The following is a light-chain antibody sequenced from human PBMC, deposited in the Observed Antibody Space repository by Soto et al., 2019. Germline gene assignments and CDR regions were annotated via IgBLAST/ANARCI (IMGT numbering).Light chain of an antibody. V-gene: IGKV3-11*01. CDR1: QSVSTS. CDR2: DAS. J-gene: IGKJ1*01. CDR3: QQSSNWPPWT. Sequence: IVLTQSPATLSLSPGAGATLSCIASQSVSTSLAWYQQRPGQPPRLLIYDASNRATAIPARFSGSGSETDFTLTISSLEPEDFAVYYCQQSSNWPPWTFGQGTKVDI.